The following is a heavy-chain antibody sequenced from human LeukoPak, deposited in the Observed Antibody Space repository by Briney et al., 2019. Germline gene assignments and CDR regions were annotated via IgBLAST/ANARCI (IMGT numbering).Heavy chain of an antibody. CDR1: GFTFDDYA. J-gene: IGHJ4*02. Sequence: GRSLRLSCAASGFTFDDYAMHWVRQVPGKGPEWVSGLTWNSGTIGYAGSVKGRFTVSRDNAKNSLYLQMNSLKPEDSALYYCAKDRTAYSYGAIDSWGQGTLVTVSS. D-gene: IGHD5-18*01. CDR2: LTWNSGTI. V-gene: IGHV3-9*01. CDR3: AKDRTAYSYGAIDS.